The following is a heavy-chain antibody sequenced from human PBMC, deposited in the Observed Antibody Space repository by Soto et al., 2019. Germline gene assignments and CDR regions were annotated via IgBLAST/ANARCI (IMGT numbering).Heavy chain of an antibody. CDR3: TGGYQD. Sequence: EENLVQSGGGLVQPGGSLRLSCAASGFPFSTYWMHWVRQVPGQGRVWVSRINGDGSSTVYADFVGGRFTISRDNAKNTRYLQMNSLRVDDTAIYYCTGGYQDWGHGALVTVSS. CDR2: INGDGSST. D-gene: IGHD5-12*01. CDR1: GFPFSTYW. V-gene: IGHV3-74*01. J-gene: IGHJ4*01.